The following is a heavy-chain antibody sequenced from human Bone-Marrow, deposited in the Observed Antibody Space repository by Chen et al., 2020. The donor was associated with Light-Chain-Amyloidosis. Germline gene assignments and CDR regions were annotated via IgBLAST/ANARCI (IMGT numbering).Heavy chain of an antibody. J-gene: IGHJ3*02. CDR3: ARGDYYGYLDAFDI. Sequence: EVQLVESGGGLVQPWGSLRLSCAASGFPFSTYWMSWVRQPPGKGLEWVVNIKQDGSEIHYVDSVKGRFTVSRDNAKNSLYLQMNTLRADDTAVYYCARGDYYGYLDAFDIWGQGTMVTVSS. V-gene: IGHV3-7*01. CDR2: IKQDGSEI. CDR1: GFPFSTYW. D-gene: IGHD3-10*01.